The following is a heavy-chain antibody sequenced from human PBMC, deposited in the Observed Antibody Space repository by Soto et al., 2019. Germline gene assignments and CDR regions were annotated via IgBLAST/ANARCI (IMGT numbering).Heavy chain of an antibody. CDR2: ISPIFGTA. D-gene: IGHD2-15*01. J-gene: IGHJ6*02. V-gene: IGHV1-69*06. CDR1: GGAFSSYA. Sequence: GASVKGSFKASGGAFSSYAIRWGRQAPGQGLEWMGGISPIFGTANYAQKFQGRVTITADKSTSTAYMELSSLRSEDTAVDYCAGGVIVVVVAATWYYYGMDVWGQGTTVTVSS. CDR3: AGGVIVVVVAATWYYYGMDV.